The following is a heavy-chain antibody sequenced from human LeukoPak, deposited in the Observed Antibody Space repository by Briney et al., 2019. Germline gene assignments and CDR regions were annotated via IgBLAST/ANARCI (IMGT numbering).Heavy chain of an antibody. J-gene: IGHJ4*02. V-gene: IGHV4-34*01. Sequence: SETLSLTCAVSGGSFSGYYWTWIRQPPGKGLEWIGEINHSGSANYNPSLKSRVTISLDTSKNQFSLKLSSVTAADTAVYYCASRVRRGPRPYNYWGQGTLVTVSS. CDR2: INHSGSA. CDR3: ASRVRRGPRPYNY. D-gene: IGHD3-10*02. CDR1: GGSFSGYY.